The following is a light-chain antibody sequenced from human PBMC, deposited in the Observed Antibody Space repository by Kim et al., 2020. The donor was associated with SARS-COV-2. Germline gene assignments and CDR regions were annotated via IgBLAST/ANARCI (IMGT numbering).Light chain of an antibody. Sequence: TINCKSSQSVLYSSNNKNYLAWYQQKPGQPPKLLIYWASTREFGVPDRFSGSGSGTDFTLTISSLQAEDVAVYYCQQYYSTAPLTFGGGTKVEIK. V-gene: IGKV4-1*01. CDR2: WAS. CDR1: QSVLYSSNNKNY. CDR3: QQYYSTAPLT. J-gene: IGKJ4*01.